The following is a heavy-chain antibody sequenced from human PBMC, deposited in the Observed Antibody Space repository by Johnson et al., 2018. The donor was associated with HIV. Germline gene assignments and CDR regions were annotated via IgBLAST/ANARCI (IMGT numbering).Heavy chain of an antibody. Sequence: VQLVESGGGVVRPGGSLRLSCAASGFTFDDYGMNWVRQAPGKGLEWVSYISSSGSTIYYADSVKGRFTISRDNVKNMLYLQMNSLRPEDTAVYYCARDLRQFLEWSTTFDIWGQGTMVTVSS. CDR3: ARDLRQFLEWSTTFDI. CDR2: ISSSGSTI. V-gene: IGHV3-48*01. CDR1: GFTFDDYG. J-gene: IGHJ3*02. D-gene: IGHD3-3*01.